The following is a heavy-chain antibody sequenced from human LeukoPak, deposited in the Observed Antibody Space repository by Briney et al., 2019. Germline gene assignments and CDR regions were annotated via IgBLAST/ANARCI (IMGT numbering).Heavy chain of an antibody. J-gene: IGHJ6*03. D-gene: IGHD5-18*01. CDR2: ISSSGSTI. CDR1: GFTFSGYE. Sequence: GGSLRLSCAASGFTFSGYEMNWVRQAPGKGLEWVSYISSSGSTIYYADSVKGRFTISRDNAKNSLYLQMNSLRVEDTALYYCAKDIGRVDTASTYMDVWGKGTTVTISS. CDR3: AKDIGRVDTASTYMDV. V-gene: IGHV3-48*03.